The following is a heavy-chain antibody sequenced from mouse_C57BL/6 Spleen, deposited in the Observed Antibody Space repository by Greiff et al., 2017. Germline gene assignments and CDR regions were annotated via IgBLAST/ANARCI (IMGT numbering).Heavy chain of an antibody. J-gene: IGHJ2*01. Sequence: VQLQQPGAELVMPRASVKLSCKASGYTFTSYWMHWVKQRPGQGLEWIGEIDPSDSYTDYNQKFKGKSTLTVDKSSNTAYTQLSSLTSGGPEVYYCERKGSSGGDYRGQGTTLTVAS. CDR3: ERKGSSGGDY. CDR2: IDPSDSYT. V-gene: IGHV1-69*01. CDR1: GYTFTSYW. D-gene: IGHD1-3*01.